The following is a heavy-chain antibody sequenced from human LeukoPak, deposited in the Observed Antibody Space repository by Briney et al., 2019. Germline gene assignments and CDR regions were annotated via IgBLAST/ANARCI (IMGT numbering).Heavy chain of an antibody. V-gene: IGHV1-3*01. J-gene: IGHJ5*02. CDR1: GYTFTSYA. CDR3: ARVDSSGYYVNWFDP. CDR2: INAGNGNT. D-gene: IGHD3-22*01. Sequence: VASVKVSCKASGYTFTSYAMHWVRQAPGQRLEWMGWINAGNGNTKYSQKFQGRVTMTRDTSTSTVYMELSSLRSEDTAVYYCARVDSSGYYVNWFDPWGQGTLVTVSS.